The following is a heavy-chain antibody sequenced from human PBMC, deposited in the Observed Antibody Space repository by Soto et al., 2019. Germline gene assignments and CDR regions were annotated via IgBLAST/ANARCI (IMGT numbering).Heavy chain of an antibody. CDR2: ISAYNGNT. CDR3: ARAPYSSSWYRYYGMDV. Sequence: ASVKVSCKASGYTFTSYGISWVRQAPGQGLEWMGWISAYNGNTNYAQKLQGRVTMTTDTSTSAAYMELRSLRSDDTAVYYCARAPYSSSWYRYYGMDVWGQGTTVTVSS. J-gene: IGHJ6*02. V-gene: IGHV1-18*04. D-gene: IGHD6-13*01. CDR1: GYTFTSYG.